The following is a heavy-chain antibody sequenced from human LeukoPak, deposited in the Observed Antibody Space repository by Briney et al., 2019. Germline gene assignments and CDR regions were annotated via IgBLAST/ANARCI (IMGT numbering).Heavy chain of an antibody. D-gene: IGHD5-12*01. V-gene: IGHV3-30*18. CDR1: GFTFSSDG. J-gene: IGHJ4*02. CDR3: TKDPLGGWYLDE. Sequence: GGSLTVSCLASGFTFSSDGMEWVRQAPGKGREWVGVISQDGNNKYYVDSVKDRFTISRDNSKNMLYLQMNSLRAGDTAVYYCTKDPLGGWYLDEWGQGSLLSVSS. CDR2: ISQDGNNK.